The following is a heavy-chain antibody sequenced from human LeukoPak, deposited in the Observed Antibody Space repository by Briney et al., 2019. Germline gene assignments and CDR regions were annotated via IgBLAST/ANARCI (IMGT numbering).Heavy chain of an antibody. V-gene: IGHV4-34*01. CDR1: GGSFSGYY. CDR2: INHSGST. CDR3: ARARAYCSGGSCYSYNFDY. Sequence: TSETLSLTCAVYGGSFSGYYWSWIRQPPGKGLEWIGEINHSGSTNYNPSLKSRVTISVDTSKNQFSLKLSSVTAVDTAVYYCARARAYCSGGSCYSYNFDYWGQGTLVTVSS. J-gene: IGHJ4*02. D-gene: IGHD2-15*01.